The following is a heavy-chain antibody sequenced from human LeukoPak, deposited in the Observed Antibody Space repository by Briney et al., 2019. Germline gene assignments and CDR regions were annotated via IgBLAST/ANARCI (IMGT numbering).Heavy chain of an antibody. CDR1: GFTFSSYW. V-gene: IGHV3-7*03. Sequence: QPGGSLRLSCAASGFTFSSYWMSWVRQAPGKGLEWVANIKEDGSEKYYVDSVKGRFTISRDNAKKSLYLQMNNLRAGDTAVYYCARDPYGDNWFDPWGQGTLVTVSS. CDR2: IKEDGSEK. D-gene: IGHD4-17*01. J-gene: IGHJ5*02. CDR3: ARDPYGDNWFDP.